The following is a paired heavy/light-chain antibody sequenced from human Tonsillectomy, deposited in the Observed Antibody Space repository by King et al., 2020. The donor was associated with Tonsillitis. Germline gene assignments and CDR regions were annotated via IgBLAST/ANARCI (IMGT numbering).Light chain of an antibody. CDR2: LEGSGGF. CDR3: ETWDAKNPAV. Sequence: QPVLTQSSSASASLGSSVKLTCTLTSGPKNYIISWHQLQPGKAPRYLMRLEGSGGFFKGSGVPDRFSGSSSGADRYLTISNLQSEDEAVYYCETWDAKNPAVFGGGTKLTVL. V-gene: IGLV4-60*03. J-gene: IGLJ2*01. CDR1: SGPKNYI.
Heavy chain of an antibody. CDR1: GGSLSTNA. CDR3: ARKDMIGGYGTDL. CDR2: IIPIHGTA. V-gene: IGHV1-69*06. D-gene: IGHD3-22*01. J-gene: IGHJ5*02. Sequence: QLVQSGAEVKQAGSSVKVSCMASGGSLSTNAISWVRQAPGQGLEYMGGIIPIHGTANYAQKFQGRVTMTADKSTSTVYMELSRLTSEDTAFYYCARKDMIGGYGTDLWGQGTLVTVSS.